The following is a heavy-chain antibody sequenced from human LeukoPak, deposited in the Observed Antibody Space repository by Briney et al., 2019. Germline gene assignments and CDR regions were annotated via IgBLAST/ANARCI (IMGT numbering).Heavy chain of an antibody. Sequence: SETLSLTCAVYGGSLSDYWSWIRQPPGKGLEWIGYIYYSGSTNYNPSLKSRVTISVDTSKNQFSLKLSSVTAADTAVYYCARGLRCSGGSCYFSWFDPWGQGTLVTVSS. CDR1: GGSLSDY. D-gene: IGHD2-15*01. CDR3: ARGLRCSGGSCYFSWFDP. CDR2: IYYSGST. V-gene: IGHV4-59*01. J-gene: IGHJ5*02.